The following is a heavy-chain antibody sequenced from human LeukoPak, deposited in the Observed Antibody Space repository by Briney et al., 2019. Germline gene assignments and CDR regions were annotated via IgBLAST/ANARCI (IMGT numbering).Heavy chain of an antibody. CDR1: GFTFSSYW. Sequence: PGGSLRLSCAASGFTFSSYWMHWVRQAPGKGLVWVSRINSDGSSTSYADSVKGRFTISRDNAKNTLYLQMNSLRAEDTAVYYCARGRGGYSYGAFDYWGQGTLVTVSS. CDR2: INSDGSST. J-gene: IGHJ4*02. CDR3: ARGRGGYSYGAFDY. V-gene: IGHV3-74*01. D-gene: IGHD5-18*01.